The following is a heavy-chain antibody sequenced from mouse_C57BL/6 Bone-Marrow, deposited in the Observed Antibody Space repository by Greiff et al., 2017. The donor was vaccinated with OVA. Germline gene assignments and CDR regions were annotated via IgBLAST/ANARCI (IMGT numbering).Heavy chain of an antibody. V-gene: IGHV5-17*01. CDR3: ARATVVATGAMDY. CDR1: GFTFSDYG. CDR2: ISSGSSTI. J-gene: IGHJ4*01. Sequence: EVKVVESGGGLVKPGGSLKLSCAASGFTFSDYGMHWVRQAPEKGLEWVAYISSGSSTIYYADTVKGRFTISRDNAKNTLFLQMTSLRSEDTAMYYCARATVVATGAMDYWGQGTSVTVSS. D-gene: IGHD1-1*01.